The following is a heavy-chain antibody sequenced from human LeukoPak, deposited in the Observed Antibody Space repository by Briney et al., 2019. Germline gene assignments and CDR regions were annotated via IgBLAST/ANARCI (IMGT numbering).Heavy chain of an antibody. CDR2: MYYSGST. V-gene: IGHV4-39*01. CDR3: ARQRPSAYYYGSGSYYNPLDY. D-gene: IGHD3-10*01. CDR1: GGSISSSSYY. Sequence: SETLSLTCTVSGGSISSSSYYWGWIRQPPGKGLEWIGSMYYSGSTYYNPSLKSRVTISVDTSKNQFSLKLSSVTAADTAVYCCARQRPSAYYYGSGSYYNPLDYWGQGTLVTVSS. J-gene: IGHJ4*02.